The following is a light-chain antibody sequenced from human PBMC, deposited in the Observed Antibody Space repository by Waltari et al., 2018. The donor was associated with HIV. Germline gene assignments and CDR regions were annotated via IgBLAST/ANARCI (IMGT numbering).Light chain of an antibody. Sequence: QSVLTQPPSASGTPGQRVTISCSGSSSNIGTNTVNWYQQLPGTAPKLLIYTNNQRPARVPDRFSGSKSGTSASLAISGLQSEDEADYYCAAWDDSLNGNVFGPGTKVTVL. J-gene: IGLJ1*01. CDR1: SSNIGTNT. CDR2: TNN. CDR3: AAWDDSLNGNV. V-gene: IGLV1-44*01.